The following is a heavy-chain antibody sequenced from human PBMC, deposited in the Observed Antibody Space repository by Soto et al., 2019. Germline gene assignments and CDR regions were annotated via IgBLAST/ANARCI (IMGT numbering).Heavy chain of an antibody. Sequence: ASMKVSCKASGGAFTDYIFDWVRQAPGQGLEWMGGIIPMFGTPKYAQKFQHRVTISADVSTGTAYMELTRLRFDDTAVYYCAGGRDQPPVGLYFESWGEGTRVTSPQ. CDR2: IIPMFGTP. V-gene: IGHV1-69*13. D-gene: IGHD1-26*01. CDR1: GGAFTDYI. J-gene: IGHJ4*02. CDR3: AGGRDQPPVGLYFES.